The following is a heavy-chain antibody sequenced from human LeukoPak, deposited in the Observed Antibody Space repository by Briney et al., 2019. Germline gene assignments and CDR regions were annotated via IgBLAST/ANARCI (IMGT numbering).Heavy chain of an antibody. D-gene: IGHD4-17*01. CDR1: GGSISSGGYS. V-gene: IGHV4-30-4*07. J-gene: IGHJ3*02. CDR2: IYYSGST. CDR3: ARDRWAAVTKDAFDI. Sequence: SETLSLTCAVSGGSISSGGYSWSWIRQPPGTGLEWIGYIYYSGSTYYNPSLKSRVTISVDTSKNQFSLKLSSVTAADTAVYYCARDRWAAVTKDAFDIWGQGTMVTVSS.